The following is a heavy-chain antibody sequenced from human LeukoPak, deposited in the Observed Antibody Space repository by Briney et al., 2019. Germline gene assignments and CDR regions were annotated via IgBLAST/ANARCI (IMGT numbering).Heavy chain of an antibody. CDR2: IYHSGRT. V-gene: IGHV4-38-2*02. J-gene: IGHJ4*02. CDR3: ARGYSSSWSHYFDY. Sequence: SETLSLTCTVSGYSISSGYYWGWIRQPPGKGLEWIGSIYHSGRTFYNPSLKSRVTISVDTSKNQFSLKLSSVTAADTAVYYCARGYSSSWSHYFDYWGQGTLVTVSS. D-gene: IGHD6-13*01. CDR1: GYSISSGYY.